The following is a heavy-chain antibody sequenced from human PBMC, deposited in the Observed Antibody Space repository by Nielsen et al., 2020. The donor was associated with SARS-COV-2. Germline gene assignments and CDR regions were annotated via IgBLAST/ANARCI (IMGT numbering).Heavy chain of an antibody. V-gene: IGHV3-7*03. D-gene: IGHD6-13*01. Sequence: GESLKISCAASGFTFSRSWMSWVRQAPGKGLAWVANIKQDGSEKYYVDSVKGRFTISRDNAKNSLSLQMNSLRAEDTAVYYCARVEGSSWYFEYWDQGTLVTVSS. J-gene: IGHJ4*02. CDR1: GFTFSRSW. CDR2: IKQDGSEK. CDR3: ARVEGSSWYFEY.